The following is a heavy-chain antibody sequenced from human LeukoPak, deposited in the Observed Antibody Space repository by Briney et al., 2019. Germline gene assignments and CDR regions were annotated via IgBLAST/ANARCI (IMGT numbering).Heavy chain of an antibody. J-gene: IGHJ6*02. CDR3: ARDSRVVLNYYYYGMDV. D-gene: IGHD3-3*01. Sequence: ASVKVSCKASGYTFTSYGISWVRQAPGQGLEWMGWIGAYNSNTNYAQKLQGRVTMTTDTSTSTAYMELRSLRSDDTAVYYCARDSRVVLNYYYYGMDVWGQGTTVTVSS. V-gene: IGHV1-18*01. CDR2: IGAYNSNT. CDR1: GYTFTSYG.